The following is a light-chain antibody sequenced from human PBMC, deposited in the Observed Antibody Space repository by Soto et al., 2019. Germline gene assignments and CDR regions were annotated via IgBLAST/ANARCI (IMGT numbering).Light chain of an antibody. J-gene: IGKJ4*01. CDR3: PQPSNWLT. CDR2: DAS. V-gene: IGKV3-11*01. Sequence: ESRLTQSPAPLTKSPRERATLSCRASQSVSSYLAWYQQKPGQAPRLLIYDASNRATGTPARFSGSGSGTDFTLTISSLEPEDFAVYSCPQPSNWLTFGGGTKVDIK. CDR1: QSVSSY.